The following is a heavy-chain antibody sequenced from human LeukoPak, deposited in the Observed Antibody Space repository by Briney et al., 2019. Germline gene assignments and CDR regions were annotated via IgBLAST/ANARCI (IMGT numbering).Heavy chain of an antibody. CDR1: GGSVSSANNY. CDR3: ARLRGAVAGQFDY. CDR2: IYFSGTT. Sequence: ETLSLTCTVSGGSVSSANNYWGWIRQTPGKGLEWIGTIYFSGTTYYNPSLKSRVTMSVDTSKNQFSLRLGSVTAADTAVYYCARLRGAVAGQFDYWGQGTLVTVSS. J-gene: IGHJ4*02. V-gene: IGHV4-39*01. D-gene: IGHD6-19*01.